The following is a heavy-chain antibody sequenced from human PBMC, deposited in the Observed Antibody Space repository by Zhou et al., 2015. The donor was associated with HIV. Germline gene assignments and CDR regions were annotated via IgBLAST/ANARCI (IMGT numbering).Heavy chain of an antibody. D-gene: IGHD2-15*01. CDR2: IIPIFGTA. Sequence: QVQLVQSGAEVKKPGSSVKVSCKASGGTFSSYAISWVRQAPGQGLEWMGGIIPIFGTANYAQKFQGRVTITADKSTSTAYMELSSLRSEDTAVYYCARVTLGYCSGGSCYYYYGMDVWGQGTTVTVSS. CDR1: GGTFSSYA. CDR3: ARVTLGYCSGGSCYYYYGMDV. V-gene: IGHV1-69*06. J-gene: IGHJ6*02.